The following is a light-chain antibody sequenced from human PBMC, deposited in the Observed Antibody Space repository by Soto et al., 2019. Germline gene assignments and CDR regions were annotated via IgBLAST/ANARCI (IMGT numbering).Light chain of an antibody. J-gene: IGKJ1*01. V-gene: IGKV1-5*01. CDR3: QQYDSYSSGP. CDR2: DAS. Sequence: DIKMTQSPSTLSASVGDRVTITCRASQTINSWLAWYQQTPGKAPKVLIFDASSLKTGVPSRFSGSGSGTEFTLTISNLQPDDFATYYCQQYDSYSSGPFGQGTKVDIK. CDR1: QTINSW.